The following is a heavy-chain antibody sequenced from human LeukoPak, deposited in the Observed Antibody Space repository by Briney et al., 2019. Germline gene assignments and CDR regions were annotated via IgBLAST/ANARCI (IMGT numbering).Heavy chain of an antibody. CDR1: GFTFSMYG. V-gene: IGHV3-30*03. J-gene: IGHJ6*03. CDR3: ARGYDSNLDYYYMDV. Sequence: GGSLRLSCVISGFTFSMYGMHWVRQAPGKGLEWVAVISPDGSGKNYVDSVEGRFTISRDNSKNTLYVQMNSLRAEDTAVYFCARGYDSNLDYYYMDVWGKGTTATVSS. CDR2: ISPDGSGK. D-gene: IGHD3-16*01.